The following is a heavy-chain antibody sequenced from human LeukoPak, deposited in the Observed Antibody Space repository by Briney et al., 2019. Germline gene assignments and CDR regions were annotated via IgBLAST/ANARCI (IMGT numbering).Heavy chain of an antibody. D-gene: IGHD6-19*01. V-gene: IGHV3-53*01. CDR3: AREIVSAVAGNFDY. Sequence: GGSLRLSCAASGFTVSSNYMSWVRQAPGKGLEWVSVIYSGGSTYYADSVKGRFTISRDNAQNSLYLEMNSLRAEDTAVYYCAREIVSAVAGNFDYWGQGTLVTVSS. CDR1: GFTVSSNY. J-gene: IGHJ4*02. CDR2: IYSGGST.